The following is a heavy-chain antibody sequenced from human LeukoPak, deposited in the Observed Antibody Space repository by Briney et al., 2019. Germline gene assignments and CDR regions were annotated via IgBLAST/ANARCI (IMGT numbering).Heavy chain of an antibody. V-gene: IGHV3-23*01. J-gene: IGHJ4*02. D-gene: IGHD3-22*01. CDR3: ASSGVSYYYDNSGYFGM. CDR2: ISGSGGST. CDR1: GFNLNSYG. Sequence: GSPRPSRSASGFNLNSYGISWVRQAPGEGVEGVSAISGSGGSTYYADSVKGRFTISRDNSKNSLYLQMNSLRADDTAEYFCASSGVSYYYDNSGYFGMWGQGTQVTVSS.